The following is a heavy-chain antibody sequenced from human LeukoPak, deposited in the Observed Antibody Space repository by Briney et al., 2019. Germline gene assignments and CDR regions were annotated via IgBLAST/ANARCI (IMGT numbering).Heavy chain of an antibody. CDR2: ISAYNGNT. CDR3: ARCGSSTSCYDEFDY. CDR1: GYTFTSYG. J-gene: IGHJ4*02. D-gene: IGHD2-2*01. V-gene: IGHV1-18*01. Sequence: ASVKVSCKASGYTFTSYGIRGVRKAPGQGFEWRGWISAYNGNTNYAQKLQGRVTMTTDTSTSTAYMELRSLRSDDTAVYYCARCGSSTSCYDEFDYWGQRTLVTVSS.